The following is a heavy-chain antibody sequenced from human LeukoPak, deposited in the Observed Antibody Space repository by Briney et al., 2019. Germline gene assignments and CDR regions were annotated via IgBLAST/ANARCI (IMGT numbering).Heavy chain of an antibody. J-gene: IGHJ4*02. Sequence: SETLSLTCTVSGGSISSHYWSWIRQPPGEGLEWIGYIYYSGSTNYNPSLKNRVTISVDTSKNQFSLKLSSVTAADTAVYYCARDGYNIKYDYWGQGTLVTVSS. CDR1: GGSISSHY. D-gene: IGHD5-24*01. CDR3: ARDGYNIKYDY. CDR2: IYYSGST. V-gene: IGHV4-59*11.